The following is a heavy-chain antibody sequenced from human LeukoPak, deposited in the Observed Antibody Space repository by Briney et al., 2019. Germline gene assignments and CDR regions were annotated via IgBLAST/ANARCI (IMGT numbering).Heavy chain of an antibody. CDR3: AIDDLVRGVIIAAFDI. CDR2: INHSGST. Sequence: SSETLSLTCAVYGGSFSGYYWSWIRQPPGKGLEWIGEINHSGSTNYNPSLKSRVTISVDTSKNQFSLKLSSVTAADTAVYYCAIDDLVRGVIIAAFDIWGQGTMVTVSS. D-gene: IGHD3-10*01. CDR1: GGSFSGYY. J-gene: IGHJ3*02. V-gene: IGHV4-34*01.